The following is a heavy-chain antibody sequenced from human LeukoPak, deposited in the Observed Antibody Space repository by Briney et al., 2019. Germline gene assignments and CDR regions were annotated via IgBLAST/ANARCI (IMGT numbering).Heavy chain of an antibody. CDR3: ARDDYDSSGYYYSYYYYYGMDV. CDR1: GFTFSSYW. V-gene: IGHV3-74*01. Sequence: GSLLLSCAASGFTFSSYWMHWVRPAPGKGLVWVSRINSDGSSTSYADSVKGRFTISRDNAKNTLYLQMNSLRAEDTAVYYCARDDYDSSGYYYSYYYYYGMDVWGQGTTVTVSS. CDR2: INSDGSST. J-gene: IGHJ6*02. D-gene: IGHD3-22*01.